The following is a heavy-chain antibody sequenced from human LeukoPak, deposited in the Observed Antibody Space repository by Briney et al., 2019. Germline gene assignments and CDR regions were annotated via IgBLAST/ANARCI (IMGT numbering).Heavy chain of an antibody. CDR2: IYPGDSDT. Sequence: GESLKISCKGSGYSFTSYWIGWVRQMPGKGLEWMGTIYPGDSDTRYSPSLQGQVTVSADKSISTAYLQWSSLKAPDTAMYYCARQDTAMVLDAFDIWGQGTMVTVSS. J-gene: IGHJ3*02. V-gene: IGHV5-51*01. CDR1: GYSFTSYW. D-gene: IGHD5-18*01. CDR3: ARQDTAMVLDAFDI.